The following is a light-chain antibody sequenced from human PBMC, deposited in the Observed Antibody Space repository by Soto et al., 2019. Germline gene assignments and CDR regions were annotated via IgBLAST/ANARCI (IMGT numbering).Light chain of an antibody. CDR3: AAWDDSLSGPV. V-gene: IGLV1-47*01. Sequence: QSVLTQPPSASGTPGQRVTISCSGSSSNIASNVYWYQQLPGTAPKLLIYRNNQRPSGVPDRFSGSKSGTSASLAISGLRSEDEADYYCAAWDDSLSGPVFGGGTQLTVL. J-gene: IGLJ7*01. CDR1: SSNIASN. CDR2: RNN.